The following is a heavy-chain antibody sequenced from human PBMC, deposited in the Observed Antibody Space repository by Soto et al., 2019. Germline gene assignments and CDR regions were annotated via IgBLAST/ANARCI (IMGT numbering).Heavy chain of an antibody. CDR2: TF. V-gene: IGHV5-51*01. Sequence: PGESLKISCKGSGYSFTSYWIGWVRQMPGKGLEWMGTTFYNPSLKSRVTLSVDTSKNQFALKLSSVTAADTAVYYCARRGPAAGKTIFDYWGQGTLVTVSS. J-gene: IGHJ4*02. CDR1: GYSFTSYW. D-gene: IGHD6-13*01. CDR3: ARRGPAAGKTIFDY.